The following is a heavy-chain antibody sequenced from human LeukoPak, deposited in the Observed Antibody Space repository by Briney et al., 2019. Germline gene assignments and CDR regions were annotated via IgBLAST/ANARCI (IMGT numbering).Heavy chain of an antibody. V-gene: IGHV3-30*01. CDR2: ISHDESNE. Sequence: GGSLRLSCAASGFTFTSHAMYWVRQAPGKGLEWVAVISHDESNEFYVDSVKGRFTISRDNSKNTLYLRMNSLRGEDTAVYYCARDTFDFSRTGTGRIADLPDYWGPGTLVTVSS. J-gene: IGHJ4*02. CDR3: ARDTFDFSRTGTGRIADLPDY. D-gene: IGHD3-3*01. CDR1: GFTFTSHA.